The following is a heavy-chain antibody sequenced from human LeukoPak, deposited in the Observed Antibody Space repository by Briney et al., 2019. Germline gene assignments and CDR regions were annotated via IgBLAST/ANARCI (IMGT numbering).Heavy chain of an antibody. V-gene: IGHV3-23*01. CDR1: GFTFSSYT. J-gene: IGHJ4*02. CDR2: ISADGGRT. CDR3: ANANGYSSGWYVY. D-gene: IGHD6-19*01. Sequence: GGSLRLSCAASGFTFSSYTVSWVRQAPGKGLEWVSAISADGGRTTYADSVKGRFTISRDNSKNTLYLQMNSLRAEDTAVYYCANANGYSSGWYVYWGQGTLVTVSS.